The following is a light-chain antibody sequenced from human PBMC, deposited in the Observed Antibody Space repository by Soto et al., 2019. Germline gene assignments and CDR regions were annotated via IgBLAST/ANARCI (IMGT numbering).Light chain of an antibody. CDR2: SSD. V-gene: IGLV1-44*01. Sequence: QSVLSQPPSASGTPGQRVTISCSGSSSNIGSNPVNWYQHLPGTAPRLLIYSSDQRPSGVPDRFSGSKSGTSASLAISGLQSEDEADYCCATWDNSLNGRVVFGGGTKLTVL. J-gene: IGLJ2*01. CDR1: SSNIGSNP. CDR3: ATWDNSLNGRVV.